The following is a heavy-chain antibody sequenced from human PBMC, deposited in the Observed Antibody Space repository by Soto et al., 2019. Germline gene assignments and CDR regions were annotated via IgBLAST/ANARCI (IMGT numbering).Heavy chain of an antibody. D-gene: IGHD3-10*01. Sequence: QVQLVESGGGVVQPGKSLRLSCAASGFTFNIYGMHWVRQAPGKGLEWVAVISYDGKNKYSADAMKGRFTISRDNSKNTLYRQMNSLRVEDTAVYYCAKQLSGGVGELPDYWGQGTLVTVSS. CDR2: ISYDGKNK. CDR3: AKQLSGGVGELPDY. J-gene: IGHJ4*02. V-gene: IGHV3-30*18. CDR1: GFTFNIYG.